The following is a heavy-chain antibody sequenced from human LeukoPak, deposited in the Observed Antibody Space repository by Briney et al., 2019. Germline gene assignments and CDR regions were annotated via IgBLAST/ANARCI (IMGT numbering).Heavy chain of an antibody. CDR1: GYSFSSYW. V-gene: IGHV5-51*01. J-gene: IGHJ3*01. CDR3: ARPNITSYYDSRGYDAFDV. CDR2: IYPGDSDT. D-gene: IGHD3-22*01. Sequence: GESLKISCKGSGYSFSSYWIGWVRQMPGKGLEWMGSIYPGDSDTRYSPSFQGQVTISADKSISTAYLQWSSLKASDTAMYYCARPNITSYYDSRGYDAFDVWGQGTMVTVSS.